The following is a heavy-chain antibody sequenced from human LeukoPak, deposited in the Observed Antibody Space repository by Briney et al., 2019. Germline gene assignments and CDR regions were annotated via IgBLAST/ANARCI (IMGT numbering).Heavy chain of an antibody. Sequence: GGSLRLSCAASGFTFSSYAMHWVRQAPGKGLEWVAVISYDGSNKYYADSVKGRFTISRDNSKNTLYLQMNSLRSDDTAVYYCAKYSSGGYFDYWGQGTLVTVSS. V-gene: IGHV3-30-3*01. CDR2: ISYDGSNK. CDR3: AKYSSGGYFDY. J-gene: IGHJ4*02. CDR1: GFTFSSYA. D-gene: IGHD6-19*01.